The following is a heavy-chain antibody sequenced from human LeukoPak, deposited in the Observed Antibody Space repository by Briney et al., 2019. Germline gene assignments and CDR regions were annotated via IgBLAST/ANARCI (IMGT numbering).Heavy chain of an antibody. CDR3: ARTRIGSSSWYYFDY. CDR1: GFTFSSYS. J-gene: IGHJ4*02. V-gene: IGHV3-21*01. D-gene: IGHD6-13*01. Sequence: GGSLRLSCAASGFTFSSYSMNWVRQASGKGLEWVSSISSSSSSIYYADSVKGRFTISRDNAKNSLYLQMNSLRAEDTAVYYCARTRIGSSSWYYFDYWGQGTLVTVSS. CDR2: ISSSSSSI.